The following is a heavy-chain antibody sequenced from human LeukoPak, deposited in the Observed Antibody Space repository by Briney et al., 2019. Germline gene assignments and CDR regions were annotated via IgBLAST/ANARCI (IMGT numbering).Heavy chain of an antibody. V-gene: IGHV1-69*13. CDR3: ARGQAEPDHDYTIYDY. D-gene: IGHD4-11*01. CDR2: IIPIFGTA. J-gene: IGHJ4*02. Sequence: GASVKDSCKASGGTFSSYAISWVRQAPGQGLEWMGGIIPIFGTANYAQKFQGRVTITADESTSTAYMELSSLRSEDTAVYYCARGQAEPDHDYTIYDYWGQGTLVTVSS. CDR1: GGTFSSYA.